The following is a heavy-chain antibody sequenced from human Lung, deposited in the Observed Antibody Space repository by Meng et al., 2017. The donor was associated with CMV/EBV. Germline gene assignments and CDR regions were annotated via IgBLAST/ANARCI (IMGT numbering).Heavy chain of an antibody. V-gene: IGHV3-23*03. Sequence: GGSXRLSCAASGFTFSSYAMSWVRQAPGKGLEWVSVIYSGGSSTYYADSVKGRFTISRDNSKNTLYLQMNSLRAEDTAVYDCAKEKGRVGYDFGSGGNDYYYYYGRDVWXQGTXVTVSS. CDR3: AKEKGRVGYDFGSGGNDYYYYYGRDV. CDR2: IYSGGSST. D-gene: IGHD3-3*01. J-gene: IGHJ6*02. CDR1: GFTFSSYA.